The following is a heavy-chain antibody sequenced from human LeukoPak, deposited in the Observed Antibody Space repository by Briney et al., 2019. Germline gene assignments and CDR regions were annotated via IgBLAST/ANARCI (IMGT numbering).Heavy chain of an antibody. CDR2: ISGSGGTT. D-gene: IGHD3-22*01. J-gene: IGHJ4*02. Sequence: GGSLRLSCAASGFTFSSYAMSWVRQAPGKGLEWVSAISGSGGTTYYADSVKGRFTISRDNSKNTLYLQMNSLRAEDTAVYYCAKDHEEGGYYFWGQGTLVTVSS. CDR1: GFTFSSYA. V-gene: IGHV3-23*01. CDR3: AKDHEEGGYYF.